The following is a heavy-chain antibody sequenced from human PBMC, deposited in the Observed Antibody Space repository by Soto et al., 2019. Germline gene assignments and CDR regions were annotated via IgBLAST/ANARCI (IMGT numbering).Heavy chain of an antibody. CDR3: ARDGYHSANKWFDY. D-gene: IGHD2-15*01. CDR2: INAANGDT. CDR1: GDIFNNYA. Sequence: GASVKVSCKASGDIFNNYAMHWVRQAHGQGLEWMGRINAANGDTKYSQEFQGRVTITRDPYASTAYVEVGSLRSEDTAVYYCARDGYHSANKWFDYWGQRPLVTVSS. V-gene: IGHV1-3*01. J-gene: IGHJ4*02.